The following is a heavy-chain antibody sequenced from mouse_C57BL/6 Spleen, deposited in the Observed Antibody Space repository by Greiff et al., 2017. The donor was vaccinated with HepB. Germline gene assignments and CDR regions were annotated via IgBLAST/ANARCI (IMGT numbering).Heavy chain of an antibody. D-gene: IGHD1-1*01. J-gene: IGHJ2*01. Sequence: QVQLQQSGAELVRPGASVTLSCKASGYTFTDYEMHWVKQTPVHGLEWIGAIDPETGGTAYNQKFKGKAILTADKSSSTAYMELRSLTSEDSAVYYCTRSGYYGTPYYFDYWGQGTTLTVSS. V-gene: IGHV1-15*01. CDR2: IDPETGGT. CDR3: TRSGYYGTPYYFDY. CDR1: GYTFTDYE.